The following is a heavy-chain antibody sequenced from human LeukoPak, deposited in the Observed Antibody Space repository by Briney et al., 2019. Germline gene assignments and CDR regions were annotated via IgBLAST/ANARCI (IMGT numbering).Heavy chain of an antibody. CDR2: IYYSGST. J-gene: IGHJ3*02. D-gene: IGHD4-23*01. CDR3: ARLPLSVVTPGLDI. CDR1: GGSISSNSYY. Sequence: TSETLSLTCTVSGGSISSNSYYWGWIRQPPGKGLEWIGSIYYSGSTYYNPSLKSRVTISVDTSKNQFSLKLSSVTAADTAVYCCARLPLSVVTPGLDIWGQGTMVTVSS. V-gene: IGHV4-39*01.